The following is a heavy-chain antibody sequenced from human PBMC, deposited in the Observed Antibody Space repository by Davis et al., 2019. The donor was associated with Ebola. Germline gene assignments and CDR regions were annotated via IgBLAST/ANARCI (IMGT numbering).Heavy chain of an antibody. CDR3: ATGGESMDV. CDR1: GYTFTSYG. Sequence: AASVKVSCKASGYTFTSYGISWVRQAPGQGLEWMGWMNPNSGNTGYAQKFQGRVTMTRNTSISTAYMELSSLRAEDTAVYYCATGGESMDVWGQGTTVTVSS. V-gene: IGHV1-8*02. J-gene: IGHJ6*02. CDR2: MNPNSGNT. D-gene: IGHD3-10*01.